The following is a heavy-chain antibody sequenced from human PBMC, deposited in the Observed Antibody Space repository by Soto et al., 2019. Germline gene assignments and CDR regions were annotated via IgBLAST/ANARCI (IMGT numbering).Heavy chain of an antibody. V-gene: IGHV3-48*03. Sequence: GGSLRLSCAASGFTFSSYEMNWVRQAPGKGLKWVSYISSSGSTIYYADSVKGRFTISRDNAKNSLYLQMNSLRAEDTAVYYCASPKLVGRMGFDYWGQGTLVTVSS. CDR1: GFTFSSYE. D-gene: IGHD6-6*01. CDR3: ASPKLVGRMGFDY. J-gene: IGHJ4*02. CDR2: ISSSGSTI.